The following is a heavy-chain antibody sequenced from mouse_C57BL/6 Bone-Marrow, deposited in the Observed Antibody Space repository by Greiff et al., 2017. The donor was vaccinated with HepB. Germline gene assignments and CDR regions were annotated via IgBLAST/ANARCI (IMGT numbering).Heavy chain of an antibody. Sequence: DVMLVESGGGLVQPGGSLKLSCAASGFTFSDYGMAWVRQAPRKGPEWVAFISNLAYSIYYADTVTGRFTISRENAKNTLYLEMSSLRSEDTAMYYCARRDYYGNYAMDYWGQGTSVTVSS. CDR1: GFTFSDYG. J-gene: IGHJ4*01. CDR3: ARRDYYGNYAMDY. V-gene: IGHV5-15*04. D-gene: IGHD1-1*01. CDR2: ISNLAYSI.